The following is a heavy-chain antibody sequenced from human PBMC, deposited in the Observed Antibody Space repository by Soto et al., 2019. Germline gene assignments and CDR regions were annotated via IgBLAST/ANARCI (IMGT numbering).Heavy chain of an antibody. CDR2: IFYSGST. V-gene: IGHV4-59*11. CDR3: AREDYSTSSGFDP. Sequence: NPSETLSLTCSVSGGSITSHYWTWIRQPPGKGLEWIGSIFYSGSTNYNPSLQSRVTMSIDRSTNQFSLRLNFQTAADTAVYYCAREDYSTSSGFDPWGQGTLVTVSS. D-gene: IGHD2-21*01. CDR1: GGSITSHY. J-gene: IGHJ5*02.